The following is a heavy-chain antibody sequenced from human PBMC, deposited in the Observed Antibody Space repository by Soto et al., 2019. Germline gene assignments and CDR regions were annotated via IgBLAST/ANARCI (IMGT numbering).Heavy chain of an antibody. D-gene: IGHD3-22*01. Sequence: ASVKVSCKASGYTFTSYYIHWVRQGPGQGLEWMGIINPSGGSTSYAQKFQGRVTMTRDTSTSTVYMELSSLRSEDTAVYYCARANLQYYYDSSGLGGYWGPGTLITVSS. J-gene: IGHJ4*02. CDR3: ARANLQYYYDSSGLGGY. CDR1: GYTFTSYY. CDR2: INPSGGST. V-gene: IGHV1-46*01.